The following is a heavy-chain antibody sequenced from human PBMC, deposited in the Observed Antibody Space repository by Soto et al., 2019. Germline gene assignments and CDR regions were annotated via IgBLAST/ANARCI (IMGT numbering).Heavy chain of an antibody. J-gene: IGHJ5*02. V-gene: IGHV4-61*08. D-gene: IGHD5-12*01. CDR1: GGSVSSGDYD. CDR3: ARPTVATSMLYWLDP. CDR2: IYYSGNT. Sequence: PXASLALTCTVSGGSVSSGDYDWSWIRQPPGKGLEWIGYIYYSGNTNYNPSLKSRDIISVDTSKNLFSLKLTSVTAADTAVYHCARPTVATSMLYWLDPCGQRTLVTVSS.